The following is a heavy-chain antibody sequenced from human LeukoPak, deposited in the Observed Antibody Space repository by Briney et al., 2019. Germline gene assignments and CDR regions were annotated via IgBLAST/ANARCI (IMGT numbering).Heavy chain of an antibody. CDR3: ARDQDYYYGMDV. CDR1: GFDFSSHW. J-gene: IGHJ6*02. V-gene: IGHV3-7*01. Sequence: GGSLRLSCVASGFDFSSHWMSWVRQAPGKGLEWVANIKQDESEKYYVDSVRGRFTISRDNAKNALYLQMNSLRAEDTAVYYCARDQDYYYGMDVWGQGTTVTVSS. CDR2: IKQDESEK.